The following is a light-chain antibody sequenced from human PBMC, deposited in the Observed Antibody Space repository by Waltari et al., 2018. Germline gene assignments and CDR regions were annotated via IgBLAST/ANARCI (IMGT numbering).Light chain of an antibody. CDR3: CSYAGSYTFV. J-gene: IGLJ7*01. CDR2: DVV. V-gene: IGLV2-11*01. CDR1: SSDVGSYNF. Sequence: QSALTQPRSVSGSPGQSVTISCSGTSSDVGSYNFVSWCQQHPGNAPKLLIYDVVKRPSGVPDRFSGSKSGNTASLTISGLQTEDESDYYCCSYAGSYTFVFGGGTQLTVL.